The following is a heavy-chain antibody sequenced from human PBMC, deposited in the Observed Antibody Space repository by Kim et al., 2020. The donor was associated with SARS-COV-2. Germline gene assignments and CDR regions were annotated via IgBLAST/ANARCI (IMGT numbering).Heavy chain of an antibody. J-gene: IGHJ4*02. V-gene: IGHV4-39*01. CDR1: GGSISSSSYY. D-gene: IGHD4-17*01. Sequence: SETLSLTCTVSGGSISSSSYYWGWIRQPPGKGLEWIGSIYYSGSTYYNPSLKSRVTISVDTSKNQFSLKLSSVTAADTAVYYCARHEVPATDGDYPHLYYFDYWGQGTLVTVSS. CDR3: ARHEVPATDGDYPHLYYFDY. CDR2: IYYSGST.